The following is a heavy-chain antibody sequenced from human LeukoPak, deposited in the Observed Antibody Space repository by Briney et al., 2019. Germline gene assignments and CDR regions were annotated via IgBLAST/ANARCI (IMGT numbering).Heavy chain of an antibody. CDR2: INSDGSNT. J-gene: IGHJ4*02. CDR3: AGSRGAHYFDF. V-gene: IGHV3-74*03. Sequence: GGSLRLSCTASGFTFNTYWMHWVRQVPGKGLAWVSRINSDGSNTPYADSVRGRFTISRDDAKNTLYLEMSSLRGEDTAVYYCAGSRGAHYFDFWGQGTLVTVST. D-gene: IGHD3-10*01. CDR1: GFTFNTYW.